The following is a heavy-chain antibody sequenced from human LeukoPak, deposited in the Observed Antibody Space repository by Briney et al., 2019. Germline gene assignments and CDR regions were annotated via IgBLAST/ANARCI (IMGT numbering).Heavy chain of an antibody. J-gene: IGHJ4*02. D-gene: IGHD2-2*01. V-gene: IGHV1-69*05. CDR2: IIPIFGTA. CDR1: GGTFSSYA. CDR3: ARDREGYCSSTSCYSYFDY. Sequence: SVKVSCKASGGTFSSYAISWVRQAPGQGLEWMGRIIPIFGTANYAQTFQGRVTITTDESTSTAYMELSSLRSEDTAVYYCARDREGYCSSTSCYSYFDYWGQGTLVTVSS.